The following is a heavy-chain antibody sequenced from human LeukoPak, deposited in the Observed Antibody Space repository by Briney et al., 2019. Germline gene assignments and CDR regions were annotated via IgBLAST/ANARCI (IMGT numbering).Heavy chain of an antibody. D-gene: IGHD1-26*01. CDR1: EFTFSAYT. CDR2: ILYNGNNI. J-gene: IGHJ4*02. CDR3: ARLVGDVTTWDC. V-gene: IGHV3-30-3*01. Sequence: GRSLRLSCAASEFTFSAYTIHWVRQAPGKGLEWVALILYNGNNIYYADSVKGRFTISRDNSKNTLYLQMNGLRVEDTAVYYCARLVGDVTTWDCWGQGTLVTVSS.